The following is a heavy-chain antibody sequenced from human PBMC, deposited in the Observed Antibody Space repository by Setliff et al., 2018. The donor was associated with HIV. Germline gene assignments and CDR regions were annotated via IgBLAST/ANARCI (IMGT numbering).Heavy chain of an antibody. J-gene: IGHJ4*02. CDR2: IYYSGST. CDR3: AKDHATSSWFTALLDY. D-gene: IGHD6-13*01. CDR1: GGSISSGSYY. V-gene: IGHV4-39*07. Sequence: SETLSLTCTVSGGSISSGSYYWGWIRQPPGKGLEWIGSIYYSGSTYYNPSLQSRVTISVDTSKNLFSLRAEDTAVYYCAKDHATSSWFTALLDYWGQGALVTVSS.